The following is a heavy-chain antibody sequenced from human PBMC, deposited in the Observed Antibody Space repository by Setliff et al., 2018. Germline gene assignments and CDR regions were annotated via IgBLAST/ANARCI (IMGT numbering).Heavy chain of an antibody. V-gene: IGHV4-39*01. CDR2: MYYSGST. CDR3: ARHLLVQGTYHFDY. J-gene: IGHJ4*02. CDR1: GGSISSGSYY. D-gene: IGHD3-10*01. Sequence: PSETLSLTCSVSGGSISSGSYYWGWIRQSPGKGLEWIGSMYYSGSTYYNPSLKGRVTLSVDTTKNQFSLKLTSMTGADTAVYFCARHLLVQGTYHFDYWGQGSPVTVSS.